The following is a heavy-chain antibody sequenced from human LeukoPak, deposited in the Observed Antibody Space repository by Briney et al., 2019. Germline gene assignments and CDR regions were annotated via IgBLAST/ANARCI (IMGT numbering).Heavy chain of an antibody. CDR1: GFTFSKYW. CDR2: INTDGTVT. J-gene: IGHJ4*02. Sequence: GGSLRLSCAASGFTFSKYWMLWVRQAPGKGLESVSRINTDGTVTTYADSVKGRFTISRDNAKNSLYLQMNSLRAEDTAVYYCARAAAGSFDYWGQGTLVTVSS. V-gene: IGHV3-74*01. D-gene: IGHD6-13*01. CDR3: ARAAAGSFDY.